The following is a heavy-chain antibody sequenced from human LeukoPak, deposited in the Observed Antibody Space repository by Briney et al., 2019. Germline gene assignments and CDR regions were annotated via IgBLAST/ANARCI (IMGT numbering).Heavy chain of an antibody. Sequence: SETLSLTCTVSGGSISSYYWSWIRQPAGKGLEWIGRIYTSGSTNYNPSLKRRVTMSVDTSENQFSLKLTSVTATDTAVYYCAGGGQWLDPFDYWGQGTLVTVSS. J-gene: IGHJ4*02. CDR2: IYTSGST. CDR3: AGGGQWLDPFDY. CDR1: GGSISSYY. D-gene: IGHD6-19*01. V-gene: IGHV4-4*07.